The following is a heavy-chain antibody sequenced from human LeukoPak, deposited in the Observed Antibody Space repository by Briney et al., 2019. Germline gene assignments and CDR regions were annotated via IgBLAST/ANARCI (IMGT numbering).Heavy chain of an antibody. CDR3: ASRAGDYDLWSGYYFDY. V-gene: IGHV4-34*01. J-gene: IGHJ4*02. CDR2: INHSGST. Sequence: SETLSLTCAVYGGSFSGYYWSWIRQPPGKGLEWIGEINHSGSTNYNPSLKSRVTISVDTSKNQFSLKLSSVTAADTAVYYCASRAGDYDLWSGYYFDYWGQGTLVTVSS. D-gene: IGHD3-3*01. CDR1: GGSFSGYY.